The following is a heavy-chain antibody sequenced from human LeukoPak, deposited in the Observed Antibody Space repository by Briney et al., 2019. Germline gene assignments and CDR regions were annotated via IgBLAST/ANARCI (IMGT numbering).Heavy chain of an antibody. D-gene: IGHD3-22*01. J-gene: IGHJ5*02. Sequence: PGGSLRLSCVASGFTFSTYGMTWVRQAPGKGLEWVSAISGNSDRTYYADSVQGRFTISRDNSKNTLYLQMNSLRAEDTAVYYCAKDDSSGYHYEDWFDPWGQGTLVTVSS. CDR1: GFTFSTYG. V-gene: IGHV3-23*01. CDR3: AKDDSSGYHYEDWFDP. CDR2: ISGNSDRT.